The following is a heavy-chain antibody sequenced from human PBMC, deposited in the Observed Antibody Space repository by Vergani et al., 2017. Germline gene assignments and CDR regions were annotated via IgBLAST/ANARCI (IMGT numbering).Heavy chain of an antibody. CDR2: IIPIFGTA. D-gene: IGHD3-10*01. J-gene: IGHJ4*02. CDR1: GGTFSSYA. CDR3: ARDRGGITMVRGAYEAYFDY. Sequence: QVQLLQSGAEVKKPGSSVKVSCKASGGTFSSYAISWVRQAPGQGLEWMGGIIPIFGTANYAQKFQGRVTITADESTSTAYMELSSLRSEDTAGYYCARDRGGITMVRGAYEAYFDYWGQGTLVTVSS. V-gene: IGHV1-69*12.